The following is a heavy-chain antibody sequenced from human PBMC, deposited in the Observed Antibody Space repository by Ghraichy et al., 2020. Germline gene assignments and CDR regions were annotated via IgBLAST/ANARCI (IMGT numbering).Heavy chain of an antibody. CDR2: TYYRSKWYN. CDR1: GDSVSSNSAA. J-gene: IGHJ4*02. V-gene: IGHV6-1*01. CDR3: ARDLGSRWELLPFDY. D-gene: IGHD1-26*01. Sequence: SQTLSLTCAISGDSVSSNSAAWNWIRPSPSRGLEWLGRTYYRSKWYNDYAVSVKSRITINPDTSKDQFSLQLNSVTPEDTAVYYCARDLGSRWELLPFDYWGQVTLVTVSS.